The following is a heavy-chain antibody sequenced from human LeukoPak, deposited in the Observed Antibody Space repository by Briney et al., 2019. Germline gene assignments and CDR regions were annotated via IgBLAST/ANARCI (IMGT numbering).Heavy chain of an antibody. Sequence: PGRSLRLSYAASGFTFDDYAMHWVRQAPGKGLEWVSGISWNSGSIGYADSVKGRFTISRDNAKNSLYLQMNSLRAEDTALYYCASIAVACSSSDYWGQGTVHTVSS. CDR1: GFTFDDYA. CDR2: ISWNSGSI. D-gene: IGHD6-19*01. J-gene: IGHJ4*02. V-gene: IGHV3-9*01. CDR3: ASIAVACSSSDY.